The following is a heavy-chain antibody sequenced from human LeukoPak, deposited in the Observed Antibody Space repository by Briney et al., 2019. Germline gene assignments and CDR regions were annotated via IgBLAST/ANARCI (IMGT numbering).Heavy chain of an antibody. CDR1: GFTFSSYA. D-gene: IGHD6-13*01. V-gene: IGHV3-23*01. CDR2: ISGSGDTT. CDR3: AKDRTIAAAGFFYDMDV. Sequence: PGGSLRFSCAASGFTFSSYAMSWVRQAPGKGLDCVSTISGSGDTTYYADSGKGRFTISRDNSKNTLYLQMNSLRAEETAVYYCAKDRTIAAAGFFYDMDVWGQGTTVTVSS. J-gene: IGHJ6*02.